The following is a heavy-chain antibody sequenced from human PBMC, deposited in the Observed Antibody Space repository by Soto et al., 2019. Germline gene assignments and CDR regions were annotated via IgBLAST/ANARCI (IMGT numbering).Heavy chain of an antibody. CDR2: ISYDGSNK. CDR3: ARERISTSPDAFDI. D-gene: IGHD2-2*01. Sequence: QVQLVESGGGVVQPGRSLRLSCAASGFTFSSYAMHWVRQAPGKGLEWVAVISYDGSNKYYADSVKGRFTISRGNSKNTLYLQMNSLRAEDTAVYYCARERISTSPDAFDIWGQGTMVTVSS. V-gene: IGHV3-30-3*01. J-gene: IGHJ3*02. CDR1: GFTFSSYA.